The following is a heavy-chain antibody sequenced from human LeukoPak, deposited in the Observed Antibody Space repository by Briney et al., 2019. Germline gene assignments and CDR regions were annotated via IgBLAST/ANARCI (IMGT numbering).Heavy chain of an antibody. D-gene: IGHD2-15*01. CDR1: GYTFTGHY. J-gene: IGHJ6*02. Sequence: ASVKVSCKASGYTFTGHYMHWVRQAPGQGLEWMGWINPNSGGIDYAQKFQGRVTMTRDTSISTVNMELRRLRSDDTAVYYCARGRQYCSGGSCYFYYNYGMDVWGQGTTVTVSS. V-gene: IGHV1-2*02. CDR2: INPNSGGI. CDR3: ARGRQYCSGGSCYFYYNYGMDV.